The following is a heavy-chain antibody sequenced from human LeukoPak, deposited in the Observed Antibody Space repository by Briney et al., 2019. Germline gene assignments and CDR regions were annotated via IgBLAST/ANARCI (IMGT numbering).Heavy chain of an antibody. D-gene: IGHD3-10*01. CDR3: ASRRGSFDAFDI. Sequence: SETLSLTCAVYGGSFSGYYWSWIRQPPGKGLEWIGSIYYSGSTYYNPSLKSRVTISVDTSKNQFSLKLSSVTAADTALYYCASRRGSFDAFDIWGQGTMVTVSS. CDR1: GGSFSGYY. V-gene: IGHV4-34*01. CDR2: IYYSGST. J-gene: IGHJ3*02.